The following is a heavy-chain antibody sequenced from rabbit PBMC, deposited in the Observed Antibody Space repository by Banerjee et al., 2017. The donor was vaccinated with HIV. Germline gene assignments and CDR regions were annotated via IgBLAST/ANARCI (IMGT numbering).Heavy chain of an antibody. J-gene: IGHJ4*01. Sequence: YASWAKGRFTISKTSSTTVTLQMTSLTAADTATYFCVRGGSSGWGSLNLWGPGTLVTVS. V-gene: IGHV1S40*01. CDR3: VRGGSSGWGSLNL. D-gene: IGHD4-1*01.